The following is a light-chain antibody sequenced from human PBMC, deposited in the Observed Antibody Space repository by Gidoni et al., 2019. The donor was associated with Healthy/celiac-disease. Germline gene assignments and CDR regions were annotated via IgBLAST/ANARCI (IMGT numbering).Light chain of an antibody. Sequence: EIVLTQSPGTLPLSPGERATLSCRASQSVSSSYLAWYQQKPGQAPRLLIYGASSRATGIPDRFSGSGSGTDFTLTISRLEPEDFAVYYCQQYGSSPWTFDQGTKVEIK. CDR1: QSVSSSY. CDR3: QQYGSSPWT. J-gene: IGKJ1*01. CDR2: GAS. V-gene: IGKV3-20*01.